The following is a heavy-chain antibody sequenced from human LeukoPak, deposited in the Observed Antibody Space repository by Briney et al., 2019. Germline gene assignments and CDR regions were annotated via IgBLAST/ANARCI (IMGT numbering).Heavy chain of an antibody. Sequence: GGSLRLSCAASGFTFSSYAMSWVRQAPGKGLEWVSAISGSGGSTYYADSVKGRFTISRDNSKNTLYLQMNSLRAEDTAVYYCARDPRYCSSTSCYMDYYYYGMVVWGQGTTVTVSS. CDR2: ISGSGGST. V-gene: IGHV3-23*01. CDR1: GFTFSSYA. CDR3: ARDPRYCSSTSCYMDYYYYGMVV. J-gene: IGHJ6*02. D-gene: IGHD2-2*02.